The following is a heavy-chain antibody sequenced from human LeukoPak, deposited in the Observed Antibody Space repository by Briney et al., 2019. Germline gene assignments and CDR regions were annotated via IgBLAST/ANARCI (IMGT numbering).Heavy chain of an antibody. Sequence: SVKVSCKASGGTFSSYAISWVRQAPGHGLEWMGGIIPIFGTANYAQKFQGRVTITADESTSTAYMELSSLRSEDTAVYYCAREAIYSGSSPDYWGQGTLVTVSS. CDR1: GGTFSSYA. J-gene: IGHJ4*02. CDR3: AREAIYSGSSPDY. D-gene: IGHD1-26*01. V-gene: IGHV1-69*13. CDR2: IIPIFGTA.